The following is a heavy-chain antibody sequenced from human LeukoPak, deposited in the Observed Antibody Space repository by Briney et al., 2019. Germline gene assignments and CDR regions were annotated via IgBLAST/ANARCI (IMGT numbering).Heavy chain of an antibody. J-gene: IGHJ4*02. CDR2: IIPIFGTA. Sequence: GSSVKVSCKASGGTFSSYAISWVRQAPGQGLEWIGRIIPIFGTANYAQKFQGRVTITTDESTSTAYMELSSLRSEDTAVYYCARSGYSSGGSDYWGQGTLVTVSS. CDR3: ARSGYSSGGSDY. CDR1: GGTFSSYA. V-gene: IGHV1-69*05. D-gene: IGHD6-25*01.